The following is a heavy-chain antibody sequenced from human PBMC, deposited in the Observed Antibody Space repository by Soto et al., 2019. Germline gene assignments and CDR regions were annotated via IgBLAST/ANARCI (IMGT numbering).Heavy chain of an antibody. CDR2: ISAYNGNT. D-gene: IGHD2-2*01. CDR1: GYTFTSYG. Sequence: QVQLVQSGAEVKKPGASVKVSCKASGYTFTSYGISWVRQAPGQGLEWMGWISAYNGNTNYAQKLQGRVTMTTDTSKSTAYMELRSLRSDDTAVYYCARTTIVLVPAAISWRPADFDYWGQGTLVTVSS. V-gene: IGHV1-18*01. J-gene: IGHJ4*02. CDR3: ARTTIVLVPAAISWRPADFDY.